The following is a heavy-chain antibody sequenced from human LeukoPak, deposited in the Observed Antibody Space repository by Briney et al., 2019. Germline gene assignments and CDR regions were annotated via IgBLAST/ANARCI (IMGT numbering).Heavy chain of an antibody. CDR2: TYYRSKWYN. D-gene: IGHD4-17*01. Sequence: KASQTLSLTCAISGDSVSNNNVAWNWIRQSPSRGLEWLGRTYYRSKWYNDYAVSVKSRITINPDTSKNQFSLQLNSVTPEDTAVYYCARDLLRYGDYVPLDYWGQGTLVTVSS. V-gene: IGHV6-1*01. CDR1: GDSVSNNNVA. CDR3: ARDLLRYGDYVPLDY. J-gene: IGHJ4*02.